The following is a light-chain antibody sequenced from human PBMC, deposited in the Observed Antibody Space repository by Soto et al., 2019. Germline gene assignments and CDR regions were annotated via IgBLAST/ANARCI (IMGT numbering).Light chain of an antibody. CDR1: SSNIGSAY. CDR2: RNN. V-gene: IGLV1-47*01. J-gene: IGLJ2*01. Sequence: QSVLTQPPSASGTPGQTVTISCSGSSSNIGSAYIYWYQHLPGTAPKLLIYRNNQRPSGVPDRFSASKSGTSASLAISGLRSEDDADYYCAAWGDSLVVFGGGTKLTVL. CDR3: AAWGDSLVV.